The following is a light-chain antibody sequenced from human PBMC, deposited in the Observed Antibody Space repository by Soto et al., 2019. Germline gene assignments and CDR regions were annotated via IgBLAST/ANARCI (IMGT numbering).Light chain of an antibody. CDR3: SSYAGSNNFV. CDR2: GVA. J-gene: IGLJ1*01. V-gene: IGLV2-8*01. Sequence: QSVLTQPPSASGSPGQSVTISCTGTSSDVGGYNYVSWFQQHPGKAPKVIIYGVANRPSGVPDRFSGSKSGNTASLTVPGLQAEDEADYYCSSYAGSNNFVFGTGTKVTVL. CDR1: SSDVGGYNY.